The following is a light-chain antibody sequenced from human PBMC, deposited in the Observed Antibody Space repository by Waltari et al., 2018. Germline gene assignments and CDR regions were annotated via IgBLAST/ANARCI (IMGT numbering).Light chain of an antibody. CDR2: GNS. Sequence: QSVLRQPPSVSGAPSQRVTISRTGTDPNLGLGSDLPWYQQFPGSAPNLLIFGNSNRPSGVPDRFSGSKSGNSASLAITGLQAEDEAEYYCQSYDSSLSGDVFGPGTKVTVL. J-gene: IGLJ1*01. CDR1: DPNLGLGSD. V-gene: IGLV1-40*01. CDR3: QSYDSSLSGDV.